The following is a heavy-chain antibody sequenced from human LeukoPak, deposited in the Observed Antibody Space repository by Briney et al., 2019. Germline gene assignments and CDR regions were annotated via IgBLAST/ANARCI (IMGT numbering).Heavy chain of an antibody. Sequence: SETLSLTCAVYGGSSSGYYWSWIRQPPGKGLEWIGEINHSGSTNYNPSLKSRVTISVDTSKNQFSLKLSSVTAADTAVYYCARAVQGSYYFYYYGMDVWGQGTTVTVSS. D-gene: IGHD1-26*01. V-gene: IGHV4-34*01. CDR1: GGSSSGYY. CDR2: INHSGST. J-gene: IGHJ6*02. CDR3: ARAVQGSYYFYYYGMDV.